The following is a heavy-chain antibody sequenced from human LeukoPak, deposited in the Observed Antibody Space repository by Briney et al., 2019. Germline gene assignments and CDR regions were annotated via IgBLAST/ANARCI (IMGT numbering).Heavy chain of an antibody. J-gene: IGHJ4*02. Sequence: SETLSLTCAVSGYSISSGYYWGWIRQPPGKGLEWIGSIYHSGSTYYNPSLKSRVTISVDTSKNQFSLKLSSVTAADTAVYYCAREVRGVIIQGWGQGTLVTVSS. CDR2: IYHSGST. D-gene: IGHD3-10*01. CDR3: AREVRGVIIQG. V-gene: IGHV4-38-2*01. CDR1: GYSISSGYY.